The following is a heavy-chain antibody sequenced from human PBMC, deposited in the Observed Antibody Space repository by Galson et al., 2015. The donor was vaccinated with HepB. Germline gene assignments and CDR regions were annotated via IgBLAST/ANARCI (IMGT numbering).Heavy chain of an antibody. Sequence: SVKVSCKASGYTFTSYAMHWVRQAPGQRLEWMGWINAGNGNTKYSQKFQGRVTITRDTSASTAYMELSSLRSEDTAVYYCARDLMPRQDCSSTSCYRGGFDYWGQGTLVTVSS. V-gene: IGHV1-3*01. CDR3: ARDLMPRQDCSSTSCYRGGFDY. J-gene: IGHJ4*02. D-gene: IGHD2-2*02. CDR2: INAGNGNT. CDR1: GYTFTSYA.